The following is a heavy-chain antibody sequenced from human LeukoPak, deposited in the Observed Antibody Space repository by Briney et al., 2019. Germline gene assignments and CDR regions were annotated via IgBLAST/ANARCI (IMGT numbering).Heavy chain of an antibody. J-gene: IGHJ4*02. V-gene: IGHV3-48*02. CDR1: GFTFNTYS. CDR2: INSDTNIT. Sequence: GGSLRLSCAASGFTFNTYSMNWVRQAPGKGLEWVSHINSDTNITPYTASVSGRFTISRDNAKNSLYLHVNSLRDEDTAVYYCVRDHDWSFDLWGQGALVTVSS. CDR3: VRDHDWSFDL. D-gene: IGHD1-1*01.